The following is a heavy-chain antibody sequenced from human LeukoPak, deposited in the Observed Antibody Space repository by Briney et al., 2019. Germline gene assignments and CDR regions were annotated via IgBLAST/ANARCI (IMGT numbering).Heavy chain of an antibody. CDR3: ARDLVVGIAAAGTGWFDP. CDR1: GGSISSSSYY. Sequence: SETLSLTCTVSGGSISSSSYYWGWIRQPPGKGLEWIGSFYHSGNTYYNPSLKSRVTILVDTSKNQFSLKLSSVTAADTAVYYCARDLVVGIAAAGTGWFDPWGQGTLVTVSS. D-gene: IGHD6-13*01. V-gene: IGHV4-39*07. J-gene: IGHJ5*02. CDR2: FYHSGNT.